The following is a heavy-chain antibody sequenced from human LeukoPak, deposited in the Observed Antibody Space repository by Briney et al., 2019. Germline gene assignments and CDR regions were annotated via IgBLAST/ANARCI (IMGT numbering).Heavy chain of an antibody. D-gene: IGHD3-16*02. V-gene: IGHV4-34*01. CDR3: ARQRDDYVWGNYPEIGDF. CDR1: GGSFSGYY. CDR2: IYYSGST. J-gene: IGHJ4*02. Sequence: SETLSLTCAVYGGSFSGYYWSWIRQPPGKGPEWIGTIYYSGSTYYNPSLKSRVTISVDTSKNQFSLKLSSVTAADTAVYYCARQRDDYVWGNYPEIGDFWGQGTLVTVSS.